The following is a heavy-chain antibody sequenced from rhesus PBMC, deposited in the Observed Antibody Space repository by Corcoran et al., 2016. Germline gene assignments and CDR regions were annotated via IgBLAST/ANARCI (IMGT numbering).Heavy chain of an antibody. CDR2: IYGSGGST. D-gene: IGHD4-17*01. CDR3: ARGNYVNGLDS. Sequence: QVQLQETGPTVVKPSETLSLTCAVSGGSIRSGNWWTWIHQSPGKGLEWIGGIYGSGGSTEYNPSLNSRVTLSKDTSKNQFSLELRSVTAADSAIFYCARGNYVNGLDSWGQGVVVTVSS. V-gene: IGHV4-93*01. CDR1: GGSIRSGNW. J-gene: IGHJ6*01.